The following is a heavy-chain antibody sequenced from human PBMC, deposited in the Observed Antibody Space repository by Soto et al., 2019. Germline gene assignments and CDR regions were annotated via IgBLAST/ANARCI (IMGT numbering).Heavy chain of an antibody. J-gene: IGHJ5*02. CDR3: ATLALRYFDWFNWFDH. CDR1: GYTLTELS. CDR2: FDPEDGET. V-gene: IGHV1-24*01. D-gene: IGHD3-9*01. Sequence: ASVKVSCKVSGYTLTELSMHWVRQAPGKGLEWMGGFDPEDGETIYAQKFQGRVTMTEDTSTDTAYMELSSLRSEDTAVYYCATLALRYFDWFNWFDHWGQGTLVTVSS.